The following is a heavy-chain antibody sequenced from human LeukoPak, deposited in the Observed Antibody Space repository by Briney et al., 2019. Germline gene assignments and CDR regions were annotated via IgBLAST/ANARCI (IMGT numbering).Heavy chain of an antibody. CDR2: FYPGDSDT. CDR3: ARRKGCSSTSCPPDY. CDR1: GYRFTTYW. J-gene: IGHJ4*02. V-gene: IGHV5-51*01. Sequence: KHGESLKISCRGSGYRFTTYWIGWVRQMAGKGLEWMGIFYPGDSDTRYSPSFQGQVTMSADKSINTAYLQWSSLKASDTAMYYCARRKGCSSTSCPPDYWGQGTLVTVSS. D-gene: IGHD2-2*01.